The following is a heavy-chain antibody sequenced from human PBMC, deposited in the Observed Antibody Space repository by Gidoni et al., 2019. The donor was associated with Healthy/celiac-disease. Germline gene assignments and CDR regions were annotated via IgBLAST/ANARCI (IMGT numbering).Heavy chain of an antibody. CDR3: ARALDWNYVDFDY. CDR1: GFTFSSYW. D-gene: IGHD1-7*01. J-gene: IGHJ4*02. CDR2: INSDGSST. V-gene: IGHV3-74*01. Sequence: EVQLVESGGGLVQPGGSLRLSCAASGFTFSSYWMHWVRQAPGKGRVWVSRINSDGSSTSYADSVKGRFTISRDNAKNTLYLQMNSLRAEDTAVYYCARALDWNYVDFDYWGQGTLVTVSS.